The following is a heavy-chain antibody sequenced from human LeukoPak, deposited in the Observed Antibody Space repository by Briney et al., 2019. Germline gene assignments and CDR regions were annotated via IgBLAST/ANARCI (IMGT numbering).Heavy chain of an antibody. CDR3: AKGGYSGYDSPPSYYYYMDV. CDR1: GFTFSSYG. Sequence: GGSLRLSCAASGFTFSSYGMSWVRQAPGKGLEWVSAISGSGGSTYYADSVKGRFTISRDNSKNTLCLQMNSLRAEDTAVYYCAKGGYSGYDSPPSYYYYMDVWGKGTTVTISS. D-gene: IGHD5-12*01. V-gene: IGHV3-23*01. J-gene: IGHJ6*03. CDR2: ISGSGGST.